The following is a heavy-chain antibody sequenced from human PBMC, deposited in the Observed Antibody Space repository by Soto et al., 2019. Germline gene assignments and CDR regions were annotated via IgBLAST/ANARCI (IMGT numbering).Heavy chain of an antibody. CDR1: GGCCSGYY. D-gene: IGHD2-8*02. Sequence: PSGTLSLTCAVYGGCCSGYYWSWIRQPPGTGLEWIGEINHSGSTNYNPSLKSRVTISVDTSKNQFSLKLTSVTAADTAVYYCARDKITGLFDYWGQGTLVT. CDR2: INHSGST. V-gene: IGHV4-34*01. CDR3: ARDKITGLFDY. J-gene: IGHJ4*02.